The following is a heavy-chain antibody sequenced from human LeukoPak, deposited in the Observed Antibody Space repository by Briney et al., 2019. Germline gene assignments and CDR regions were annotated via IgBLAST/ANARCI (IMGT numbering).Heavy chain of an antibody. D-gene: IGHD3-10*01. CDR3: AKRGVVIRVILVGFHKEAYYFDS. J-gene: IGHJ4*02. CDR1: GITLSNYA. Sequence: GGSLRLSCAVSGITLSNYAMSWVRQAPGKGLEWVAGISGSGGGTNYADSVKGRFTISRDNPKNTLFLQMSNLSADDTAVYFCAKRGVVIRVILVGFHKEAYYFDSWGQGALVTVSS. V-gene: IGHV3-23*01. CDR2: ISGSGGGT.